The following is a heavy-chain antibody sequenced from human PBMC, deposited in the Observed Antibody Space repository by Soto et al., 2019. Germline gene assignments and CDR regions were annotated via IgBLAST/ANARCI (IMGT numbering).Heavy chain of an antibody. D-gene: IGHD3-10*01. CDR1: GGSISSYY. Sequence: PSETLSLTCTVSGGSISSYYWSWIRQPPGKGLEWIGYIYYSGSTNYNPSLKSRVTISVDTSKNQFSLKLSSVTAADTAVYYCARTDYYGSGEIVLEGVWFDPWGQGTLVTVSS. J-gene: IGHJ5*02. CDR2: IYYSGST. V-gene: IGHV4-59*01. CDR3: ARTDYYGSGEIVLEGVWFDP.